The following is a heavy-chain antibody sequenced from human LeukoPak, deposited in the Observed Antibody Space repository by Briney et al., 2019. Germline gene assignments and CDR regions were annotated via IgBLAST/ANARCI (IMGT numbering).Heavy chain of an antibody. CDR2: INHSGST. V-gene: IGHV4-34*01. Sequence: SETLSLTCAVYGGSFTGYYWSWIRQPPGKGLEWIGEINHSGSTNYNPSLKSRVTISVDTSKNQFSLKLSSVTAADTAVYYCAREGHNGFDYWGQGTLVTVSS. CDR3: AREGHNGFDY. CDR1: GGSFTGYY. J-gene: IGHJ4*02. D-gene: IGHD1-14*01.